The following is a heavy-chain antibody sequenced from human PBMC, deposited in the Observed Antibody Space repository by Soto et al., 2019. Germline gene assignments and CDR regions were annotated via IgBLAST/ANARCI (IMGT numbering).Heavy chain of an antibody. CDR1: GGSISSYY. D-gene: IGHD6-19*01. CDR2: TYYSWST. CDR3: ARERYSSGWHDWWFEP. V-gene: IGHV4-59*01. J-gene: IGHJ5*02. Sequence: QVQLQESGPGLVKPSETLSLTCTVSGGSISSYYWSWIRQPQGKGLVWIGYTYYSWSTNYNPSLKSRVTISVDTSKNQFALKLSSVTAADTAVYYCARERYSSGWHDWWFEPWGQGTLVNVSS.